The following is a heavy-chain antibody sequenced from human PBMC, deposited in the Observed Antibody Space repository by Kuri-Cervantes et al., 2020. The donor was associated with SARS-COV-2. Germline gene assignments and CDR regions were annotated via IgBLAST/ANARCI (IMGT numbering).Heavy chain of an antibody. CDR1: GFTFSGSA. J-gene: IGHJ4*02. CDR3: ARSPGNWNDGY. CDR2: IRSKANSYAT. V-gene: IGHV3-73*01. Sequence: GGSLRLSCAASGFTFSGSAMHWVRQASGKGLEWVGRIRSKANSYATAYAASVKGRFTISRDNSKNTLYLQMNSLRAEDTAVYYCARSPGNWNDGYWGQGTLVTVSS. D-gene: IGHD1-1*01.